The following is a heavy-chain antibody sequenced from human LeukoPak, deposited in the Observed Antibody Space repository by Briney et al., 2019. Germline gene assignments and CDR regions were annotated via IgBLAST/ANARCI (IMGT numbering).Heavy chain of an antibody. D-gene: IGHD3-22*01. CDR3: ARNLITMIVVTAGGFDY. J-gene: IGHJ4*02. V-gene: IGHV3-48*04. Sequence: GSLRLSCAASGFTFSSYSMNWVRQAPGKGLEWVSYISSSSSTIYYADSVKGRFTISRDNAKNSLYLQMNSLRAEDTAVYYCARNLITMIVVTAGGFDYWGQGTLVTVSS. CDR2: ISSSSSTI. CDR1: GFTFSSYS.